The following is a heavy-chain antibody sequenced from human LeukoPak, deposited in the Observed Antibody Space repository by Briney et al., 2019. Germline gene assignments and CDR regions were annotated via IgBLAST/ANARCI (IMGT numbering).Heavy chain of an antibody. J-gene: IGHJ4*02. V-gene: IGHV3-23*01. CDR3: AHLGYDILTGYYN. D-gene: IGHD3-9*01. Sequence: GGSLRLSRAASGFTFSNYAMTWVRQAPGKGLEWVSSIDESGGTYYADSVKGRFTVSRDNSKNMLYLQMNSLRAEDTAVYYCAHLGYDILTGYYNWGQGTLVFVSS. CDR1: GFTFSNYA. CDR2: IDESGGT.